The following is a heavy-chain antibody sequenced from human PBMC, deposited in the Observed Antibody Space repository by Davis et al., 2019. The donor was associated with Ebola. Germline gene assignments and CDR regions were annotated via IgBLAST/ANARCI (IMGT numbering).Heavy chain of an antibody. V-gene: IGHV5-51*01. J-gene: IGHJ4*02. CDR3: AKQESLYGSSDY. CDR2: IYPGDSDT. Sequence: GESLKIPCKGSGYSFTGYWIGWVRQLPGKGLEWMGIIYPGDSDTRYSPSFEGQVTISVDRSISTAYLQWSSLKASDTAMYYCAKQESLYGSSDYWGQGTLVTVSS. D-gene: IGHD3-22*01. CDR1: GYSFTGYW.